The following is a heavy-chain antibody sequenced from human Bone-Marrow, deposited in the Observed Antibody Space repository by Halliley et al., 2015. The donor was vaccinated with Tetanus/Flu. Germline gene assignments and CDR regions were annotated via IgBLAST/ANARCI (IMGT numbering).Heavy chain of an antibody. CDR3: ASGLVGVIPFDY. CDR2: IWHDGTSN. V-gene: IGHV3-33*03. D-gene: IGHD3-16*02. J-gene: IGHJ4*02. Sequence: WVAVIWHDGTSNYYIDSVRGRFPISRDNPNNTLFLQMNSLRAEDTAVYYCASGLVGVIPFDYWGQGTPVTVSS.